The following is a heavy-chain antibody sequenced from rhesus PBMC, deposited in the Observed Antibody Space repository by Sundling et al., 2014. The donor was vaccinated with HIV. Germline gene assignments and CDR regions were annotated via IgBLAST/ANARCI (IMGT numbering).Heavy chain of an antibody. CDR2: VNWSGDSR. V-gene: IGHV3-201*01. D-gene: IGHD6-31*01. J-gene: IGHJ4*01. CDR3: VRDRGAAAGYFDY. CDR1: GFTFDDYA. Sequence: EVQLVESGAGLVQPGGSLRLSCAASGFTFDDYAMHWVRQTPGKRLEWVSGVNWSGDSRYYADSVKGRFTVSRDYAKNSLFLQMDSLRVEDTAFYYCVRDRGAAAGYFDYWGQGVLVTVSS.